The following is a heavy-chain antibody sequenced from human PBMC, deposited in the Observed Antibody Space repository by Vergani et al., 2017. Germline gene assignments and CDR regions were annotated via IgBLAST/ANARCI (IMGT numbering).Heavy chain of an antibody. J-gene: IGHJ4*02. Sequence: QVKLVESGGGLVKPGGSLRLSCAASGFTFSDYYMSWIRQAPGKGLEWVSYISSSGSTIYYADSVKGRFTISRDNAKNSLYLQMNSLRAEDTAVYYCARERLDCSSTSCYYLRWSHFGYWGQGTLVTVSS. CDR3: ARERLDCSSTSCYYLRWSHFGY. CDR1: GFTFSDYY. CDR2: ISSSGSTI. D-gene: IGHD2-2*01. V-gene: IGHV3-11*01.